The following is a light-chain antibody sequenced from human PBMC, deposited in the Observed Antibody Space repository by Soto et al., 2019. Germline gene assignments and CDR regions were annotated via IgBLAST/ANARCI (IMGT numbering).Light chain of an antibody. CDR3: CSYAGSYKGYV. Sequence: QSVLTQPRSVSGSPGQPVTISCTGTSSDVGGYNYVSWYQQHPGKAPKLMIYDVSKRPSGVPDRFSGSKSGNTASLTISGLQAEDEADYYCCSYAGSYKGYVFGTGTKVTVL. V-gene: IGLV2-11*01. CDR2: DVS. J-gene: IGLJ1*01. CDR1: SSDVGGYNY.